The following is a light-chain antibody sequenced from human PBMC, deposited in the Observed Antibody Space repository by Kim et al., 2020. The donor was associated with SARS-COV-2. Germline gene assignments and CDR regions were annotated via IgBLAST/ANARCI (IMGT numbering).Light chain of an antibody. J-gene: IGKJ2*01. V-gene: IGKV1-39*01. Sequence: DIQMTQSPSSLSASVGDRVTITCRASQSIRSYLNWYQQKRGKAPKLLIYAASSLQSGVPSRFSGSGSGTDFTLTISSLQPEDFATYYSQQSYSTPYTFGQGTKLEI. CDR2: AAS. CDR3: QQSYSTPYT. CDR1: QSIRSY.